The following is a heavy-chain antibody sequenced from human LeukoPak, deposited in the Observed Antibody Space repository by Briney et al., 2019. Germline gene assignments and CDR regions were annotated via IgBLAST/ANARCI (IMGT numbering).Heavy chain of an antibody. J-gene: IGHJ5*02. D-gene: IGHD3-10*01. CDR1: GGSISSYY. CDR3: ARVVIWVRGVITSGFDP. V-gene: IGHV4-59*12. Sequence: PSETLSLTCTVSGGSISSYYWSWIRQPPGKGLEWIGYIYYSGSTNYNPSLKSRVTISVDTSKNQFSLKLSSVTAADTAVYYCARVVIWVRGVITSGFDPWGQGTLVTVSS. CDR2: IYYSGST.